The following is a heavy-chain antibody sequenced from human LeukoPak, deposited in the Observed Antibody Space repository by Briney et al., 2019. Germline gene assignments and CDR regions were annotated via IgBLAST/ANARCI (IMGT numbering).Heavy chain of an antibody. Sequence: GGALRLSCAASGFTFNEYAIHWVRQAPGKGLERVAVMSSDGINKYYADCVKGRLTISRDNSTNTLYLQMNSLRHEDTAVYYCAREKDYGDYIDFWGQGTLVTVSS. CDR3: AREKDYGDYIDF. J-gene: IGHJ4*02. D-gene: IGHD4-17*01. CDR2: MSSDGINK. CDR1: GFTFNEYA. V-gene: IGHV3-30-3*01.